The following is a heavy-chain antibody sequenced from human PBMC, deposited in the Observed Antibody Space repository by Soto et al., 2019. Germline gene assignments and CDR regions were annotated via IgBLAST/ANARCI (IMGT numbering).Heavy chain of an antibody. J-gene: IGHJ6*02. V-gene: IGHV4-34*01. D-gene: IGHD5-18*01. CDR2: INHSGST. CDR1: GGSFSGYY. Sequence: SETLSLTCAVYGGSFSGYYWSWIRQPPGKGLEWIGEINHSGSTNYNPSLKSRVTISVDTSKNQFSLKLSSVTAADTAVYYCARGRRGYSYGGIYYYYYYGMDVWGQGNTVT. CDR3: ARGRRGYSYGGIYYYYYYGMDV.